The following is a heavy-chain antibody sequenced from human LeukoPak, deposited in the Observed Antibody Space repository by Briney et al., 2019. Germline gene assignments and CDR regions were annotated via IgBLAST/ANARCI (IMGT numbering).Heavy chain of an antibody. CDR3: AKDRPNYYGSDGLYYRRSGDY. J-gene: IGHJ4*02. CDR1: GFTFSGYA. V-gene: IGHV3-23*01. CDR2: ISHSGDNT. Sequence: PGGSLRLSCAASGFTFSGYAMRLVRQAPGKGLEWVSSISHSGDNTFYADSVKGRFTISRDNSTSTLYLQINSLRAEDTGVYNCAKDRPNYYGSDGLYYRRSGDYWGQGTLVTVSS. D-gene: IGHD3-22*01.